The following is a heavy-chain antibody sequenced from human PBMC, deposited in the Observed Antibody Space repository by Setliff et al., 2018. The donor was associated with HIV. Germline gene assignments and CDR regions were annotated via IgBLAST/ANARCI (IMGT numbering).Heavy chain of an antibody. J-gene: IGHJ4*02. Sequence: SETLSLTCTVSGGSVSDTSYYWGWIRQPPGKGLEWLANVYYSGGTYYDPSLNSRVTISVDTSRNKSSLKLTSVTAADTALYFCARLGDSGYDFRGYFDYWGQGKLVTVSS. CDR3: ARLGDSGYDFRGYFDY. CDR2: VYYSGGT. V-gene: IGHV4-39*01. CDR1: GGSVSDTSYY. D-gene: IGHD5-12*01.